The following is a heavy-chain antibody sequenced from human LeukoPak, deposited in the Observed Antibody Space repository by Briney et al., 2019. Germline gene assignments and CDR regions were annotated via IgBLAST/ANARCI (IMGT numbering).Heavy chain of an antibody. CDR1: RGTFSSYT. Sequence: SVKVSCKASRGTFSSYTISWVRQAPGQGLEWMGRIIPILGIANYAQKFQGRVTITADKSTSTAYMELSSLRSVDTAVYYCARAPTGDPLLDYWGQGTLVTVSS. V-gene: IGHV1-69*02. J-gene: IGHJ4*02. CDR3: ARAPTGDPLLDY. CDR2: IIPILGIA.